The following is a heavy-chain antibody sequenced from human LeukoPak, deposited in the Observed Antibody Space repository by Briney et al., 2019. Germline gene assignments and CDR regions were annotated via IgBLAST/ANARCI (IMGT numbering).Heavy chain of an antibody. CDR1: GFTFSSYA. D-gene: IGHD5-24*01. V-gene: IGHV3-30-3*01. J-gene: IGHJ4*01. CDR3: ARPFKRWNFFDY. Sequence: GGSLRLSCAASGFTFSSYAMHWVRQAPGKGLEWVTVISYDGSNKYYADSVKGRFTISRDNSENMLYLQMNSLRAEDTAIYYCARPFKRWNFFDYWGHGTLVTVSS. CDR2: ISYDGSNK.